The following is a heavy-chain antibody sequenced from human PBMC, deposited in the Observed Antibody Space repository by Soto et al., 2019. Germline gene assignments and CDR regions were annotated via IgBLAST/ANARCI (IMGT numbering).Heavy chain of an antibody. V-gene: IGHV4-30-4*01. D-gene: IGHD2-2*01. Sequence: SETLSLTCTVSGGSISSGDYYWSWIRQPPGKGLEWIGYIYYSGSTYYNPSLKSRVTISVDTSENQFSLKLSSVTAADTAVYYCARSIVVVPAARLLWFDHWGQGTLVTVSS. CDR1: GGSISSGDYY. J-gene: IGHJ5*02. CDR3: ARSIVVVPAARLLWFDH. CDR2: IYYSGST.